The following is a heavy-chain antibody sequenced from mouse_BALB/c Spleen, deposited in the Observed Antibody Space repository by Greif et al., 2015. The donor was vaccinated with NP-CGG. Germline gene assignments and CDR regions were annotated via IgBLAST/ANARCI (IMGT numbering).Heavy chain of an antibody. Sequence: QVQLQQSGAELVRPGTSVKVSCKASGYAFTNYLIEWVKQRPGQGLEWIGVINPGSGGTNYNEKFKGKATLTADKSSSTAYMQLSSLTSDDSAVYFCARSPSLGYYFDYWGQGTTLTVSS. J-gene: IGHJ2*01. CDR1: GYAFTNYL. CDR3: ARSPSLGYYFDY. CDR2: INPGSGGT. D-gene: IGHD1-2*01. V-gene: IGHV1-54*01.